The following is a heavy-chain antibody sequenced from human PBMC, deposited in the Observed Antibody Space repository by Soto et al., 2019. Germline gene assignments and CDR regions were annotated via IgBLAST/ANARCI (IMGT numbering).Heavy chain of an antibody. V-gene: IGHV4-30-2*01. CDR2: IYHSGSF. Sequence: SETLSLTCDVSGGSIIFGTYSWNWIRQPPGKGLEWIGYIYHSGSFYYNPSLKSRVTISMDRSKNQFSLNLHSVTAADTAVYYCARASGYCSGGTCFPFDYWGRGTLVTVSS. CDR3: ARASGYCSGGTCFPFDY. J-gene: IGHJ4*02. D-gene: IGHD2-15*01. CDR1: GGSIIFGTYS.